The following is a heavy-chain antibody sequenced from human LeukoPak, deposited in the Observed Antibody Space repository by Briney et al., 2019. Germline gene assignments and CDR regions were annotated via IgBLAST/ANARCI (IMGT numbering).Heavy chain of an antibody. Sequence: GGSLRLSCAASGFTFSSYSMNWVRQAPGKGLEWVSGISWNSGSIGYADSVKGRFTISRDNAKNSLYLQMNSLRAEDTALYYCAKGDGSFSWGQGTLVTVSS. CDR3: AKGDGSFS. CDR1: GFTFSSYS. V-gene: IGHV3-9*01. CDR2: ISWNSGSI. J-gene: IGHJ4*02.